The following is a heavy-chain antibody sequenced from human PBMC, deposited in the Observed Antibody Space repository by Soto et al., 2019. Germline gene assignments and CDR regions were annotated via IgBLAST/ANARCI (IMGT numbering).Heavy chain of an antibody. D-gene: IGHD3-22*01. CDR2: IYYSGCT. V-gene: IGHV4-30-4*01. CDR3: ARDTSSPAYYYDSSGYWSYYYGMDV. CDR1: GGSISSGDYY. J-gene: IGHJ6*02. Sequence: SETLSLTCTVSGGSISSGDYYWSWIRQPPGKGLEWIGYIYYSGCTYYNPSLKSRVTISVDTSKNQFSLKLSSVTAADTAVYYCARDTSSPAYYYDSSGYWSYYYGMDVWGQGTTVTVSS.